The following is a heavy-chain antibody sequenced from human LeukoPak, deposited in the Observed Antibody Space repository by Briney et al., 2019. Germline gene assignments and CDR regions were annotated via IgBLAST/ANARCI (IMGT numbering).Heavy chain of an antibody. D-gene: IGHD6-19*01. Sequence: GWSLRLSCAASGFTFSSYAMGWVRQAPGKGLEWVSTISGSGTNTYYADSVKGWFTISRDNSKNTLYLQMNSLRAEDTAVYYCAKGGQWLVYFDYWGQGTLVTVSS. CDR1: GFTFSSYA. J-gene: IGHJ4*02. V-gene: IGHV3-23*01. CDR2: ISGSGTNT. CDR3: AKGGQWLVYFDY.